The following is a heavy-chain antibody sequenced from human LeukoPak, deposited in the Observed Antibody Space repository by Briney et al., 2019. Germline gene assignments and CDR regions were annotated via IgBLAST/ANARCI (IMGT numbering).Heavy chain of an antibody. CDR2: IYHSGST. CDR1: GGSISSSSDY. CDR3: ARVAEIRYFDWLSPFDYYYYMDV. V-gene: IGHV4-39*07. Sequence: SETLSLTCTVSGGSISSSSDYWGWIRQPPGKGLEWIGSIYHSGSTYYNPSLKSRVTISVDTSKNQFSLKLSSVTAADTAVYYCARVAEIRYFDWLSPFDYYYYMDVWGKGTTVTVSS. J-gene: IGHJ6*03. D-gene: IGHD3-9*01.